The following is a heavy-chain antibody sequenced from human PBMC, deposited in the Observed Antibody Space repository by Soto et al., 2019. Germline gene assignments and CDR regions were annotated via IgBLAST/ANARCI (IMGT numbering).Heavy chain of an antibody. CDR3: ARDRSHGVVIPDAMGY. CDR2: INAGNGNT. V-gene: IGHV1-3*01. J-gene: IGHJ4*02. Sequence: QVQLVQSGAEVKKPGASVKVSCKASGYTFTSYAMHWVRQAPGQRLEGMGWINAGNGNTKYSQKFQGRVTITRDTSASTAYMEVSSLRSEDTAVYYCARDRSHGVVIPDAMGYWGQGTLVTVSS. D-gene: IGHD3-3*01. CDR1: GYTFTSYA.